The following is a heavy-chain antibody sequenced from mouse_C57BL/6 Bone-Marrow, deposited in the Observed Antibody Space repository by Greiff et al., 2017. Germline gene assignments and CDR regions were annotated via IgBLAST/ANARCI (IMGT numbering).Heavy chain of an antibody. CDR3: ARAIYDGYYAWFAY. CDR2: IDPSDSET. J-gene: IGHJ3*01. Sequence: QVQLQQPGAELVRPGSSVKLSCKASGYTFTSYWMHWVKQRPIQGLEWIGNIDPSDSETHYNQKFKDKATLTVDKSSSTAYMQLSSLTSEDSAVYYGARAIYDGYYAWFAYWGQGTLVTVAA. D-gene: IGHD2-3*01. V-gene: IGHV1-52*01. CDR1: GYTFTSYW.